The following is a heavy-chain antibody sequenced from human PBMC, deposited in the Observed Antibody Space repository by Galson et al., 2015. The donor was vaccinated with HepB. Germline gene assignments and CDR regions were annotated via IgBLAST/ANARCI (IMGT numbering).Heavy chain of an antibody. CDR1: GFTFSSYA. CDR3: AKDLPVDTAMYPPLDAFDI. CDR2: ISGSGGST. J-gene: IGHJ3*02. D-gene: IGHD5-18*01. V-gene: IGHV3-23*01. Sequence: SLRLSCAASGFTFSSYAMSWVRQAPGKGLEWVSAISGSGGSTYYADSVKGRFTISRDNSKNTLYLQMNSLRVEDTAVYYCAKDLPVDTAMYPPLDAFDIWGQGTMVTVSS.